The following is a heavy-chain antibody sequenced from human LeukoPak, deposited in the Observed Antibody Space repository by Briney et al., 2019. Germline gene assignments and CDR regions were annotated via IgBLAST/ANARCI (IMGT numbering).Heavy chain of an antibody. CDR1: GYSISSGYY. V-gene: IGHV4-38-2*02. D-gene: IGHD2-15*01. J-gene: IGHJ4*02. CDR2: INHSGST. Sequence: SETLSLTCSVSGYSISSGYYRAWMRQPPGKGLEWIGSINHSGSTYYNPSLRSRVTVSVDTSKNQFSLRLSSVTAADTAVYYCARVCSSGRCCDQWGQGTLVTVSS. CDR3: ARVCSSGRCCDQ.